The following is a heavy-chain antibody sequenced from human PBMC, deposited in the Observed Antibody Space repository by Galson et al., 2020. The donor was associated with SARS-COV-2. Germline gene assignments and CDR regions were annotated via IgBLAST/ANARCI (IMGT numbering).Heavy chain of an antibody. Sequence: GESLKISCSASGFTFSSYAMHWVRQAPGKGLEYVSAISSNGGSTYYADSVKGRFTISRDNSKNTLYLQMSSLRAEDTAVYYCVKGAGLDYDFWSGYRDYYYMDVWGKGTTVTVSS. V-gene: IGHV3-64D*06. CDR3: VKGAGLDYDFWSGYRDYYYMDV. CDR1: GFTFSSYA. CDR2: ISSNGGST. D-gene: IGHD3-3*01. J-gene: IGHJ6*03.